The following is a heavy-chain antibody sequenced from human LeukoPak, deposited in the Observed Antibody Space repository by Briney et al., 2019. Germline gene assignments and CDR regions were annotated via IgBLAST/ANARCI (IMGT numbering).Heavy chain of an antibody. CDR3: ARSSSASEGYYYYYMDV. D-gene: IGHD2-2*01. CDR1: GDSMSSYY. CDR2: IYYSRST. V-gene: IGHV4-59*01. J-gene: IGHJ6*03. Sequence: KPSETLSVTCSVSGDSMSSYYWSWIRQPPGKGLEWIGFIYYSRSTNYNPSLKSRVTISVDTSKNQISLKLSSVTAADTAMYYCARSSSASEGYYYYYMDVWGKGTTVIVSS.